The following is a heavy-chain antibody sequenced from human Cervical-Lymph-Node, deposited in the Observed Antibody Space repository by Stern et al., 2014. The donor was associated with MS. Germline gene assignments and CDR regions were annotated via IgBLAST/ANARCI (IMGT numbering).Heavy chain of an antibody. V-gene: IGHV1-69*01. Sequence: QLVQSGAEVKKPGSSVKVSCKTSGGTFSSYSINWVRQAPGQGLELVGGIIPIYGKADCAQRFQGRVTITEDESTSTSYMELRSLTSEDTAVYYCARGRDSSGYYYGGIFDFWGQGTLVTVSS. CDR3: ARGRDSSGYYYGGIFDF. CDR2: IIPIYGKA. CDR1: GGTFSSYS. J-gene: IGHJ4*02. D-gene: IGHD3-22*01.